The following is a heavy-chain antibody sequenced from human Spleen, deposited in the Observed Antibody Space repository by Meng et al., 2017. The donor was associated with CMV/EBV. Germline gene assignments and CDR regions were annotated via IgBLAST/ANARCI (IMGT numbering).Heavy chain of an antibody. CDR3: ARLLLGSTWTHDY. CDR2: IYAGGTT. CDR1: GFTVSSNY. V-gene: IGHV3-53*01. D-gene: IGHD6-13*01. J-gene: IGHJ4*02. Sequence: GESLKISCAASGFTVSSNYMSWVRRAPGKGLEWVSVIYAGGTTYYADSVKGRFTISRDNSKNTAFLQMSSLRAEDTAVYYCARLLLGSTWTHDYWGQGTLVTVSS.